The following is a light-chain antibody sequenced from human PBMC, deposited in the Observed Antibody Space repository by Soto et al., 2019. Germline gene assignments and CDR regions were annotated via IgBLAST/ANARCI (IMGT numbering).Light chain of an antibody. V-gene: IGLV2-8*01. CDR3: NSYAGSNNFAV. J-gene: IGLJ2*01. CDR1: SSDVGGYSY. Sequence: QSALTQPPSASGSPGQSVTISCTGTSSDVGGYSYVSWYQQHPGKAPKLVIYEVTKRPSGVPDRFSGSKSGNTASLTVSGLQAEDEADYYCNSYAGSNNFAVFGGGTQLTVL. CDR2: EVT.